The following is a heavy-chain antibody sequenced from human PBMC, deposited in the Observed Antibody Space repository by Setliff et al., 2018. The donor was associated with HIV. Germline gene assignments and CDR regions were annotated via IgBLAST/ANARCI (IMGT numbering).Heavy chain of an antibody. J-gene: IGHJ3*01. Sequence: TFSAYAINWVRLAPGKGLEWVSSISGSGYPYYADSVKGRFTISRDNSKNTLFLQMDSLRAEDTALYYCAKQRYYDGNDGFDVWGQGTMVTVSS. CDR1: TFSAYA. CDR3: AKQRYYDGNDGFDV. D-gene: IGHD3-3*01. CDR2: ISGSGYP. V-gene: IGHV3-23*01.